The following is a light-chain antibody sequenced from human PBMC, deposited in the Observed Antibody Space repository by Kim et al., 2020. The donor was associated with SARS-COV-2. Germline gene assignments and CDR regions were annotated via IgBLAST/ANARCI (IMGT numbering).Light chain of an antibody. Sequence: EIVLTQSPGILSLSPGERAALSCRASQSVGTYLAWYQQKPGQAPRLLIQGTSSRSTGIPDRFSGSGSGTDCTLTISRLEPDDFAVYYCQQYDNSPITFGQGTRLEIK. V-gene: IGKV3-20*01. CDR3: QQYDNSPIT. CDR1: QSVGTY. CDR2: GTS. J-gene: IGKJ5*01.